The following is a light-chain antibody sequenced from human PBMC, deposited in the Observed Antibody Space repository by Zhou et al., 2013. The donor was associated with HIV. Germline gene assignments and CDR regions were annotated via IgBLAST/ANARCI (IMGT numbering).Light chain of an antibody. CDR3: QQYGSPSLT. Sequence: EIVLTQSPGALSLSPGERATLSCRASQSVHGRYLAWYQQKPGQAPRLLIYGASTRATGIPARFSGSGSGTEFTLTISSLQSEDFAVYYCQQYGSPSLTFGGGTKVEIK. J-gene: IGKJ4*01. CDR2: GAS. CDR1: QSVHGRY. V-gene: IGKV3-20*01.